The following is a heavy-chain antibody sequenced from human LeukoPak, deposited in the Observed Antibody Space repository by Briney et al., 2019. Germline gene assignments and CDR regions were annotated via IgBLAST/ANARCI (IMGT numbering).Heavy chain of an antibody. J-gene: IGHJ5*02. Sequence: PSETLSLTCAVYGGSFSGYYWSWIRQPPGKGLEWIGEINHSGSTNYNPSLKSRVTISVDTSKNQFSLKLSSVTAADTAVYYCARAKYYYGSVPNWFDPWGQGTLVSVSS. CDR1: GGSFSGYY. V-gene: IGHV4-34*01. CDR2: INHSGST. CDR3: ARAKYYYGSVPNWFDP. D-gene: IGHD3-10*01.